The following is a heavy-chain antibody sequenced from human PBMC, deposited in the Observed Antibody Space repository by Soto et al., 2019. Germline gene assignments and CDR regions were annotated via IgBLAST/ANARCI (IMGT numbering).Heavy chain of an antibody. CDR1: GFTFSSYA. Sequence: GGSLRLSCAASGFTFSSYAMSWVRPAPGKGLEWVSAISGSGGSTYYADSVKGRFTISRDNSKNTLYLQMNSLRAEDTAVYYCAKDSRYPDENGYWGQGTLVTVSS. J-gene: IGHJ4*02. CDR3: AKDSRYPDENGY. D-gene: IGHD2-8*01. V-gene: IGHV3-23*01. CDR2: ISGSGGST.